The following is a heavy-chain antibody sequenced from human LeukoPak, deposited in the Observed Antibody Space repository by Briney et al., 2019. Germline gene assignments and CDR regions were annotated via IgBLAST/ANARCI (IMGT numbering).Heavy chain of an antibody. CDR3: ARDHSGSYPNDAFDI. D-gene: IGHD1-26*01. Sequence: ASVKVSCKASGYTFTGYYMHWVRQAPGQGLEWMGWINPNSGGTNYAQKFQGRVTMTRDTSISAAYMELSRLRSDDTAVYYCARDHSGSYPNDAFDIWGQGTMATVSS. CDR2: INPNSGGT. V-gene: IGHV1-2*02. CDR1: GYTFTGYY. J-gene: IGHJ3*02.